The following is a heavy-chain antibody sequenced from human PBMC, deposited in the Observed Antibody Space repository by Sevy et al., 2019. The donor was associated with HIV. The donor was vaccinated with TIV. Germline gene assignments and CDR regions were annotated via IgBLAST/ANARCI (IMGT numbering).Heavy chain of an antibody. CDR3: ARFRNRYSYGPIYFDY. V-gene: IGHV4-34*01. CDR2: INDSGST. CDR1: GGSFSGYY. Sequence: SETLSLTCAVYGGSFSGYYWSWIRQPPGKGLEWIGEINDSGSTNYNPSLKSRVTISVDTSKNQFSLKLSSVTAADMAVYYCARFRNRYSYGPIYFDYWGQGTLVTVSS. J-gene: IGHJ4*02. D-gene: IGHD5-18*01.